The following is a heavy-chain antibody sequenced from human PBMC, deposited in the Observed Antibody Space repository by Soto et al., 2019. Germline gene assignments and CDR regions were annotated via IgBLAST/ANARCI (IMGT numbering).Heavy chain of an antibody. CDR3: AHRLAGYSSSPYGY. J-gene: IGHJ4*02. CDR1: GFSPSTSGVG. CDR2: IYWDDDK. V-gene: IGHV2-5*02. D-gene: IGHD6-6*01. Sequence: QITLKESGPTLVKPTQTLTLTCTFSGFSPSTSGVGVGWIRQPPGKALEWLALIYWDDDKRYSPSLKSRLTITKDTSKNQVVLTMTNMDPVDTATYYCAHRLAGYSSSPYGYWGQGTLVTVSS.